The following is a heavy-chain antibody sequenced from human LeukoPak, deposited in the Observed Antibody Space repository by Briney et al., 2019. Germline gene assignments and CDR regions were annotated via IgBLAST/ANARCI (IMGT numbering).Heavy chain of an antibody. CDR3: ARDWVVWELRPYAFDI. Sequence: PGGSLRLSCAASGFTFSSNWMHWFRQAPGKGLVWVSRINSDGSSTSYADSVKGRFTISRDNAKNTLYLQMNSLRAEDTAVYYCARDWVVWELRPYAFDIWGQGTMVTVSS. J-gene: IGHJ3*02. V-gene: IGHV3-74*01. CDR1: GFTFSSNW. D-gene: IGHD1-26*01. CDR2: INSDGSST.